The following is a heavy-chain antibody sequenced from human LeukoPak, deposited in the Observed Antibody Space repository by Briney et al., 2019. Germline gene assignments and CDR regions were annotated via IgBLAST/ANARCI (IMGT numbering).Heavy chain of an antibody. CDR3: ARGVVVVAATSWFDP. D-gene: IGHD2-15*01. Sequence: SETLSLTCTVSGGSISSSSYYWGWIRQPPGKGLEWIGEINHSGSTNYNPSLKSRVTISVDTSKNQFSLKLSSVTAADTAVYYCARGVVVVAATSWFDPWGQGTLVTVSS. CDR1: GGSISSSSYY. J-gene: IGHJ5*02. V-gene: IGHV4-39*07. CDR2: INHSGST.